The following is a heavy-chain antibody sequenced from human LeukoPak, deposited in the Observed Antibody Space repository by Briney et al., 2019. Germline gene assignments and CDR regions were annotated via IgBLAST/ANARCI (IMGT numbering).Heavy chain of an antibody. D-gene: IGHD3-9*01. Sequence: ASVKVSCKASGYTFTGYYMHWVRQAPGQGLEWMGWINPNSGGTNYAQKFQGRVTMTRDTSISTAYMELSRLRSDDTAVYYCAREGILTGYYRTFDYWGQGTLVTVSS. CDR2: INPNSGGT. V-gene: IGHV1-2*02. CDR1: GYTFTGYY. J-gene: IGHJ4*02. CDR3: AREGILTGYYRTFDY.